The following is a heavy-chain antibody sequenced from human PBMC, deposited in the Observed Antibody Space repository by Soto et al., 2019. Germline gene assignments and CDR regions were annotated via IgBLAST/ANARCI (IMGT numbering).Heavy chain of an antibody. CDR1: GFTLSNIG. CDR3: AKESGGERYAAYFDL. J-gene: IGHJ4*02. D-gene: IGHD2-21*01. Sequence: QVQLVESGGGVVQPGTSLRLACAASGFTLSNIGMQWVRQAPGKGLEWVAVISAGGNTKYYADSVKGRFTISRDNSKNTLFLQMNSLRTEDTAVYYCAKESGGERYAAYFDLWGKGTMVNVSA. V-gene: IGHV3-30*18. CDR2: ISAGGNTK.